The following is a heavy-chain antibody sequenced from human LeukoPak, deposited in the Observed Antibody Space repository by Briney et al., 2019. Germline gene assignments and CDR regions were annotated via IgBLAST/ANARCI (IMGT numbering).Heavy chain of an antibody. V-gene: IGHV3-15*07. CDR1: GFIFNDAG. CDR3: TTAGYNYGSGSLNWFDP. CDR2: FKSKVHGGTT. Sequence: GGSLSLSCAASGFIFNDAGMTWFRQAPGTGLEWVGRFKSKVHGGTTDFAAPVRGRFIISRDDSRDTVYLQMNSLKTEDTAVYYCTTAGYNYGSGSLNWFDPWGQGTLVTVSS. D-gene: IGHD3-10*01. J-gene: IGHJ5*02.